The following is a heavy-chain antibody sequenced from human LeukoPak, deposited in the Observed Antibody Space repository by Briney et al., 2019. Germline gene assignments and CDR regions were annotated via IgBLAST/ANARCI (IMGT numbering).Heavy chain of an antibody. CDR3: ARVPDSSGYYGYFDY. D-gene: IGHD3-22*01. J-gene: IGHJ4*02. CDR1: GFTFDDYA. CDR2: TNWDGGRT. Sequence: PGGSLRLSCAASGFTFDDYAMSWVRQTPGKGLEWVSGTNWDGGRTGYADSVKGRFTTSRDNAKNSLYLQMNSLRAEDTAVYYCARVPDSSGYYGYFDYWGQGTLVTVSS. V-gene: IGHV3-20*04.